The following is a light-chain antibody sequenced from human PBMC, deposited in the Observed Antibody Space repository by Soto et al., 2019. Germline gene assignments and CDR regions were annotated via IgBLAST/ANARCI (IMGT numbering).Light chain of an antibody. Sequence: DVWMSLYKYSLSSSVGDIFTITGVASQSIGRFLNWYQQKPGKAPNVLINVASTLRSGVPTRFSGSGSGTDFNLTINSLQPEDFATYFCPLSVSTPLTFGGVTNLDI. CDR3: PLSVSTPLT. J-gene: IGKJ4*01. V-gene: IGKV1-39*01. CDR1: QSIGRF. CDR2: VAS.